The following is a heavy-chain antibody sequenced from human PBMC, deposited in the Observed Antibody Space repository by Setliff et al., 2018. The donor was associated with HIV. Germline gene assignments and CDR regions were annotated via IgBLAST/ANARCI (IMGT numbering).Heavy chain of an antibody. V-gene: IGHV4-4*09. CDR1: GGSISSYY. CDR3: ARHPRHYNILTGYRYYYMDV. CDR2: TYTSGST. Sequence: SETLSLTCTVSGGSISSYYWSWIRQSPGKGLEWIGYTYTSGSTNYNHNPSLKSRVTISVDTSKNRFSLKLTSVTAADTAVYYCARHPRHYNILTGYRYYYMDVWDKGTTVTVSS. D-gene: IGHD3-9*01. J-gene: IGHJ6*03.